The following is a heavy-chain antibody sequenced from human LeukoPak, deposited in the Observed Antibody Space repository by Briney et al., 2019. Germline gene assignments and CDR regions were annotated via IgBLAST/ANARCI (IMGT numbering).Heavy chain of an antibody. CDR2: IYYSGST. D-gene: IGHD5-18*01. CDR3: ARHQGDTDYYYYYGMDV. J-gene: IGHJ6*02. Sequence: SETLSLTCTVSGGSISSYYWSWIRQPPGKGLEWIGYIYYSGSTNYNPSLKSRVTISVDTSKNQFSLKLSSATAADTAVYYCARHQGDTDYYYYYGMDVWGQGNTVTVSS. V-gene: IGHV4-59*08. CDR1: GGSISSYY.